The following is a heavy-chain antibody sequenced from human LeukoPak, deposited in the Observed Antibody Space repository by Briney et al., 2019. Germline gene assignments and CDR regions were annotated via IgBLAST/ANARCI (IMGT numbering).Heavy chain of an antibody. CDR1: GFTFSSYA. CDR2: ISGSGGST. CDR3: AKEFYHLSTAENAFDI. Sequence: GGSLRLSCAASGFTFSSYAMSWVRQAPGKGLEWDSAISGSGGSTYYADSVKGRFTISRDNSKNTLYLQMNSLRAEDTAVYYCAKEFYHLSTAENAFDIWGQGTMVAVSS. J-gene: IGHJ3*02. V-gene: IGHV3-23*01. D-gene: IGHD2/OR15-2a*01.